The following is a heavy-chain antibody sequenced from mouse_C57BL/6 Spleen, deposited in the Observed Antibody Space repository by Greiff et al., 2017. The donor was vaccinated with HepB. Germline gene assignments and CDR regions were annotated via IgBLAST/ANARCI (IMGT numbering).Heavy chain of an antibody. CDR2: IDPETGGT. CDR1: GYTFTDYE. CDR3: TNDYYGSSYWYFDV. V-gene: IGHV1-15*01. Sequence: QVQLQQSGAELVRPGASVTLSCKASGYTFTDYEMHWVKQTPVHGLEWIGAIDPETGGTAYNQKFKGKAILTADKSSSTAYMELRSLTSEDSAVYYCTNDYYGSSYWYFDVWGTGTTVTVSS. J-gene: IGHJ1*03. D-gene: IGHD1-1*01.